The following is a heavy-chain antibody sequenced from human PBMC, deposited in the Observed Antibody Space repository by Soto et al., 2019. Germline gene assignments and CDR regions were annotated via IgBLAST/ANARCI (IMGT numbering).Heavy chain of an antibody. J-gene: IGHJ4*02. CDR3: AREDINCGGDCFSL. V-gene: IGHV3-48*03. CDR2: ISTSGNSI. D-gene: IGHD2-21*02. Sequence: PGGSLRLSCAASGFTFSSYEMNWVRQAQGRGLEWISYISTSGNSIYYADSVRGRFTVSRDSAKNSLYLQMNSLRAEDTAVYYCAREDINCGGDCFSLWGQGTLVTFSS. CDR1: GFTFSSYE.